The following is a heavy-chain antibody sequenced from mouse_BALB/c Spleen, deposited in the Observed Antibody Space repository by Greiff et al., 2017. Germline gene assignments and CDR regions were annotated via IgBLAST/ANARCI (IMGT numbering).Heavy chain of an antibody. J-gene: IGHJ2*01. CDR3: ARDGSYFDY. Sequence: QVQLQQSGAELARPGASVKLSCKASGYTFTSYWMQWVKQRPGQGLEWIGAIYPGDGDTRYTQKFKGKATLTADKSSSTAYMQLSSLASEDSAVYYCARDGSYFDYWGQGTTLTVSS. CDR2: IYPGDGDT. V-gene: IGHV1-87*01. CDR1: GYTFTSYW. D-gene: IGHD1-2*01.